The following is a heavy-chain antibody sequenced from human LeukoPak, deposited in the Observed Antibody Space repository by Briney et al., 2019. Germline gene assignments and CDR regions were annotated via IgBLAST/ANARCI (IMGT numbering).Heavy chain of an antibody. V-gene: IGHV3-21*01. D-gene: IGHD3-3*01. CDR1: ASTSSSYN. CDR2: TTSGSSYI. J-gene: IGHJ2*01. Sequence: GESLRPSCALSASTSSSYNMNWDRHAHGGGLEWVSSTTSGSSYIYYGNSVKGRFTLSRDTAKHSLYLQMNRQRAEDTCVYYCATDRSGDDDLWSGYDTNYF. CDR3: ATDRSGDDDLWSGYDTNYF.